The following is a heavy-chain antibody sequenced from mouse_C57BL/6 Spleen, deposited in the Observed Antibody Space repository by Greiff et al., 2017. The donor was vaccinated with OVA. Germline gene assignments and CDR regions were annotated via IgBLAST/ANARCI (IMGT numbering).Heavy chain of an antibody. D-gene: IGHD1-1*01. CDR1: GYAFSSYW. V-gene: IGHV1-80*01. CDR3: ARRGYGSSTYYAMDY. J-gene: IGHJ4*01. Sequence: QVQLQQSGAELVKPGASVKISCKASGYAFSSYWMNWVKQRPGKGLEWIGPIYPGDGDTNSNGKFKGKATLTADKSSSTAYMQLSSLTSEDSAVYFCARRGYGSSTYYAMDYWGQGTSVTVSS. CDR2: IYPGDGDT.